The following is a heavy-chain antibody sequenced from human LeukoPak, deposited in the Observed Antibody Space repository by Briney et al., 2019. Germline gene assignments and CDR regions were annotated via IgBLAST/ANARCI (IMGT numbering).Heavy chain of an antibody. Sequence: SETLSLTCTVSGGSISSGGYYWSWIRQHPGKGLEWIGYIYYSGSTYYNPSLKSRVTISVDTSKNQFSLKLSSVTAADTAVYYCARYDEDDGLDYWGQGTLVTVSS. CDR2: IYYSGST. V-gene: IGHV4-31*03. J-gene: IGHJ4*02. CDR1: GGSISSGGYY. CDR3: ARYDEDDGLDY. D-gene: IGHD3-16*01.